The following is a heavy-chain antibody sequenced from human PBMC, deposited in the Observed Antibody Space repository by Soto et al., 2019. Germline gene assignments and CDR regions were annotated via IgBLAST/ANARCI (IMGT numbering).Heavy chain of an antibody. CDR3: ARHAYYDFWSGYSGYYGMDV. Sequence: SETLSLTCTVSGGSISSSSYYWGWIRQPPGKGLEWIGRIYYSGSTYYNPSLRSRVTISVDTSKNQFSLKLSSVTAADTAVYYCARHAYYDFWSGYSGYYGMDVWGQGTTVTVSS. CDR1: GGSISSSSYY. CDR2: IYYSGST. V-gene: IGHV4-39*01. D-gene: IGHD3-3*01. J-gene: IGHJ6*02.